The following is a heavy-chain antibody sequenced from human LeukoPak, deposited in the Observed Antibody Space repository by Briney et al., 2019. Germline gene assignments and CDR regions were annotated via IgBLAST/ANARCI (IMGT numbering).Heavy chain of an antibody. CDR3: ARVGTAMASRDY. Sequence: GGSLRLSCAASGFTFSSYSMNWVRQAPGKGLEWVSSISSSSSYIYYADSVKGRFTISRDNAKNSLYLQMNSLRAEDTAVYYCARVGTAMASRDYWGQGTLVTVSS. CDR2: ISSSSSYI. CDR1: GFTFSSYS. V-gene: IGHV3-21*01. J-gene: IGHJ4*02. D-gene: IGHD5-18*01.